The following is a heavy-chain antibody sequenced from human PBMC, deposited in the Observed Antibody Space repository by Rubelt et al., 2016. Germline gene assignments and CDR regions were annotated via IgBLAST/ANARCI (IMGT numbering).Heavy chain of an antibody. J-gene: IGHJ4*02. D-gene: IGHD3-16*01. CDR2: LNGTGTEL. CDR1: GFTFTNYW. Sequence: EVQLVESGGGLVQPGESLRVSCAASGFTFTNYWMHWVRQVQGTGLAWVSRLNGTGTELSYATSVQGGVTTSRENAKNTLLRQRNSLRAEDTAVYYCARGGGFDHWGQGTLVTVSP. CDR3: ARGGGFDH. V-gene: IGHV3-74*01.